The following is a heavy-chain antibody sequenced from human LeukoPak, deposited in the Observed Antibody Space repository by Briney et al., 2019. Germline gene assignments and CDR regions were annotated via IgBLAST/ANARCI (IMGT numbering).Heavy chain of an antibody. CDR3: ARDMDTAFDY. CDR2: INPNSGGT. J-gene: IGHJ4*02. V-gene: IGHV1-2*02. Sequence: ASVKVSCKVSGYTLTELSMHWVRQAPGKGLEWMGWINPNSGGTNYAQKFQGRVTMTRDTSISTAYMELSRLRSDDTAVYYCARDMDTAFDYWGQGTLVTVSS. D-gene: IGHD5-18*01. CDR1: GYTLTELS.